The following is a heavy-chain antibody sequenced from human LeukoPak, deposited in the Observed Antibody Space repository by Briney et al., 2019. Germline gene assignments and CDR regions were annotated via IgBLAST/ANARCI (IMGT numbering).Heavy chain of an antibody. V-gene: IGHV4-34*01. J-gene: IGHJ6*03. CDR2: INHSGST. D-gene: IGHD2-15*01. Sequence: KPSETLSLTCAVDGGSFSGYYWSWIRQPPWKGLEWIGEINHSGSTNYNPSLKSRVTISVDTSKNQFSLKLSSVTAADTAVYYCARGPCGGSCPKTGDYYYYMDVWGKGTTVTVSS. CDR3: ARGPCGGSCPKTGDYYYYMDV. CDR1: GGSFSGYY.